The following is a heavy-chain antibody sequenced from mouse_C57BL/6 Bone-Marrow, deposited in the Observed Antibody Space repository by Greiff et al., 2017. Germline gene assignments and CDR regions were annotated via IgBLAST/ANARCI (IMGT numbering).Heavy chain of an antibody. V-gene: IGHV5-9-1*02. D-gene: IGHD2-10*02. Sequence: EVKLVESGEGLVKPGGSLKLSCAASGFTFSSYAMSWVRQTPEKRLEWVAYISSGGDYIYYADTVKGRFTISRDNARNTLYLQMSSLKSEDTAMYYCTRGVWSFWYFDVWGTGTTVTVSS. CDR3: TRGVWSFWYFDV. CDR2: ISSGGDYI. J-gene: IGHJ1*03. CDR1: GFTFSSYA.